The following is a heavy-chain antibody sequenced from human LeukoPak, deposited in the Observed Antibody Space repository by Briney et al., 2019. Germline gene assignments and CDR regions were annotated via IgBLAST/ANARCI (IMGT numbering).Heavy chain of an antibody. Sequence: ASVKVSCKASGYTFTSYAMHWVRQAPGQRLEWMGWINAGNGNTKYSQKFQGRVTTTRDTSASTAYMELSSLRSEDTAVYYCARVPLTGSGRMGALDYWGQGTLVTVSS. CDR1: GYTFTSYA. D-gene: IGHD3-10*01. CDR2: INAGNGNT. CDR3: ARVPLTGSGRMGALDY. V-gene: IGHV1-3*01. J-gene: IGHJ4*02.